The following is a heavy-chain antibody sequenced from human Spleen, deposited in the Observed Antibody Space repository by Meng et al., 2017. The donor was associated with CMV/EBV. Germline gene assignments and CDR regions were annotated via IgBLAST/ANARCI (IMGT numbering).Heavy chain of an antibody. CDR3: ARDPRDLGDRNWYFDL. Sequence: EFPFSTYSMNWVRPTPAKGLEWVSSISSSSNYIYYSDSVRGRFTISRDNAKKSLYLEMNSLTVEDMAVYYCARDPRDLGDRNWYFDLWGRGTLVTVSS. D-gene: IGHD2-21*01. CDR1: EFPFSTYS. CDR2: ISSSSNYI. J-gene: IGHJ2*01. V-gene: IGHV3-21*01.